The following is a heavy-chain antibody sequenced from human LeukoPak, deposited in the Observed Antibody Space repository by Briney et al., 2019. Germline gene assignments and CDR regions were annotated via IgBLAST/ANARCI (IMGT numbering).Heavy chain of an antibody. D-gene: IGHD5-24*01. J-gene: IGHJ4*02. Sequence: GGSLGLSCAASGFTSSDYSMNWVRQAPGKGLEWISYIGIDSGNTNYADSVKGRFTISGDKAKNSLYLQMNSLRVEDTAVYYCARDYKYAFDNWGQGTLVTVSS. CDR1: GFTSSDYS. CDR3: ARDYKYAFDN. CDR2: IGIDSGNT. V-gene: IGHV3-48*01.